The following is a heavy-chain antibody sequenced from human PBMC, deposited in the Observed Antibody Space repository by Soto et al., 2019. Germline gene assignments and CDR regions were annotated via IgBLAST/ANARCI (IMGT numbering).Heavy chain of an antibody. CDR2: IIPIFGTA. D-gene: IGHD2-2*02. J-gene: IGHJ6*02. Sequence: QVQLVQSGAEVKKPGSSVKVSCKASGGTFSSYAISWVRQAPGQGLEWMGGIIPIFGTANYAQKFQGRVTITADKSTSTAYMELSSLRSEDTVVYYCARPLRRYQLLYGSSRYYGMDVWGQGTTVTVSS. CDR3: ARPLRRYQLLYGSSRYYGMDV. CDR1: GGTFSSYA. V-gene: IGHV1-69*06.